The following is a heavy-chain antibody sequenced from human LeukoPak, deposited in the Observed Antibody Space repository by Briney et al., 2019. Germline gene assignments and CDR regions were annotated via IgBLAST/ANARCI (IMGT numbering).Heavy chain of an antibody. CDR3: ARSGGGYFDY. CDR1: GFTFSIYW. CDR2: IKQDGSEK. V-gene: IGHV3-7*01. J-gene: IGHJ4*02. Sequence: GGSLRLSCAASGFTFSIYWMSWVRQAPGKGLEWVANIKQDGSEKYYVDSVKGRFTISRDNAKNSLYLQMNSLRAEDTAVYYCARSGGGYFDYWGQGTLVTVSS.